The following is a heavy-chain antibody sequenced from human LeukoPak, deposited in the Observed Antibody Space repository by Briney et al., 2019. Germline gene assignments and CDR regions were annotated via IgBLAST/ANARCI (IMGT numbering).Heavy chain of an antibody. CDR3: AKGISGSCYTGLGF. V-gene: IGHV3-23*05. Sequence: GGSLRLSCAASGFTFSSFAMGWVRLAPGKGLQWISSIYGSNNNTYYTDSVTGRFTISRDNSKTTLFLQMNSLRAEDTAVYYCAKGISGSCYTGLGFWGQGTLVTVSS. D-gene: IGHD2-2*02. CDR1: GFTFSSFA. J-gene: IGHJ4*02. CDR2: IYGSNNNT.